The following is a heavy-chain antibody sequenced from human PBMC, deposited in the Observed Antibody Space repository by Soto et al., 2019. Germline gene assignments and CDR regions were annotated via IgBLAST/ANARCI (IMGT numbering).Heavy chain of an antibody. Sequence: PWGSLRLFCAGSGFTFSSYGMHWVRQAPGKGLEWVAVIWYDGSNKYYADSVKGRFTISRDNSKNTLYLQMNSLRAEDTAVYYCAIPPYSSGPNWGQGTLVTVSS. D-gene: IGHD6-19*01. J-gene: IGHJ4*02. CDR2: IWYDGSNK. V-gene: IGHV3-33*01. CDR1: GFTFSSYG. CDR3: AIPPYSSGPN.